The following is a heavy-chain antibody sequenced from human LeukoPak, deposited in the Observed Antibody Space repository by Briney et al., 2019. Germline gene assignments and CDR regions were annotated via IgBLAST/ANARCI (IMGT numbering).Heavy chain of an antibody. Sequence: GGSLRLSCAASGFIVSHNYMTWDRQAPGKGLEWISVIYIDGTTYYADSVKGRFTISRDQANNTLYLQMNTLRDEDTAVYYCARGPRYSFYWGQGTLVSVSS. CDR2: IYIDGTT. D-gene: IGHD6-13*01. CDR3: ARGPRYSFY. J-gene: IGHJ4*02. CDR1: GFIVSHNY. V-gene: IGHV3-53*01.